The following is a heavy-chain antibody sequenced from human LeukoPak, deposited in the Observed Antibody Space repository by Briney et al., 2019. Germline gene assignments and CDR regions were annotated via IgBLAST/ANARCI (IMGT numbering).Heavy chain of an antibody. CDR2: INHSGST. J-gene: IGHJ6*03. Sequence: PSETLSLTCAVYGGSFSGYYWSWIRQPPGKGLEWIGEINHSGSTNYNPSLKSRVTISVDTSKNQFSLKLSSVTAADTAVYYCARVPTRRIAAAGIYYYYYYMDVWGKGTTVTVSS. CDR3: ARVPTRRIAAAGIYYYYYYMDV. D-gene: IGHD6-13*01. V-gene: IGHV4-34*01. CDR1: GGSFSGYY.